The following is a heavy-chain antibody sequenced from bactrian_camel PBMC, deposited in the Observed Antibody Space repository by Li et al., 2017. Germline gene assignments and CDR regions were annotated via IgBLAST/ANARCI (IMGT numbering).Heavy chain of an antibody. CDR1: GYLYAQYY. CDR2: LDADGST. V-gene: IGHV3S10*01. D-gene: IGHD2*01. J-gene: IGHJ4*01. Sequence: DVQLVESGGGSVQTGGSLKLSCAVSGYLYAQYYMSWVRQAPGKERGGVAALDADGSTNYADSVKDRFTISKDSAKKTLYLQMNSLKPEDTAMYYCAANFGPYCSGTYLARRANFLGQGTQVTVS.